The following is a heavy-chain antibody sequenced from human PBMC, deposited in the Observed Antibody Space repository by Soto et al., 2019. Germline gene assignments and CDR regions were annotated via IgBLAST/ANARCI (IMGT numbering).Heavy chain of an antibody. V-gene: IGHV1-46*01. D-gene: IGHD6-19*01. CDR2: INPTGGST. CDR1: RVSLVCCY. CDR3: ARHLPAGHV. Sequence: ASRVSLVCCYMRCARQATGHGLEWMAIINPTGGSTNYAQKFQGRLTLTMDTSTSTVYMELSSLTSEDTAMYYCARHLPAGHVWGPGTLVSASS. J-gene: IGHJ4*02.